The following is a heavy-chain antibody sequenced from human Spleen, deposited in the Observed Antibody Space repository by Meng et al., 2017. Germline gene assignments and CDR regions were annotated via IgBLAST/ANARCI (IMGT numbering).Heavy chain of an antibody. J-gene: IGHJ1*01. CDR2: INHSGST. CDR1: GGSFSGYY. D-gene: IGHD3-22*01. V-gene: IGHV4-34*01. CDR3: AVVVTEEVSIVEH. Sequence: QLRLQQWGAGLLKPSETLSLTCAVYGGSFSGYYWSWIRQPPGKGLEWIGEINHSGSTNYNPSLKNRVTISVDTSKNQFSLKLSSVTAADTAVYYCAVVVTEEVSIVEHWGQGTLVTVSS.